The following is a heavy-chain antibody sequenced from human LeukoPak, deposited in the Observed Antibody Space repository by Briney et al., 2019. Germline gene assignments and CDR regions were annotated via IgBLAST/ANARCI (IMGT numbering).Heavy chain of an antibody. D-gene: IGHD6-13*01. Sequence: GGSLRLSCAASGFTVSSNYMSWVRQAPGKGLEWVSVIYSGGSTYYTDSVKGRFTISRDNSKNTLYLQMNSLRAEDTAVYYCARAGSSSWRPDFDYWGQGTLVTVSS. CDR1: GFTVSSNY. J-gene: IGHJ4*02. CDR2: IYSGGST. CDR3: ARAGSSSWRPDFDY. V-gene: IGHV3-53*01.